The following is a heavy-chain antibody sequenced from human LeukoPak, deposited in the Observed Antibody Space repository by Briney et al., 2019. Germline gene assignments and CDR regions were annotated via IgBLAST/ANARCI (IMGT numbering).Heavy chain of an antibody. Sequence: ASVKVSCKASGGTFSSYAISWVRQAPGQGLEWMGGIIPIFGTANYAQKFQGRVTITADESTSTAYMELSSLRSEDTAVYYCARDRYKNYYYGMDVWGQGTTVTVSS. CDR2: IIPIFGTA. V-gene: IGHV1-69*13. D-gene: IGHD5-18*01. CDR3: ARDRYKNYYYGMDV. CDR1: GGTFSSYA. J-gene: IGHJ6*02.